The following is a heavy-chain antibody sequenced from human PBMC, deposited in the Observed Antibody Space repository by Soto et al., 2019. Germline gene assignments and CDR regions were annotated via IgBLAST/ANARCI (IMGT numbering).Heavy chain of an antibody. V-gene: IGHV4-30-4*01. J-gene: IGHJ6*02. Sequence: SETLSLTCTVSGGSISSADYYWSWVRQPPGKGLEWIGYIYYSGSTFFNPSLKSRVTISKDTSRNQLSLRLNSVTAADTAVYYCARAIVVTIGGMDVWGQGTTVTVSS. CDR3: ARAIVVTIGGMDV. CDR1: GGSISSADYY. D-gene: IGHD5-12*01. CDR2: IYYSGST.